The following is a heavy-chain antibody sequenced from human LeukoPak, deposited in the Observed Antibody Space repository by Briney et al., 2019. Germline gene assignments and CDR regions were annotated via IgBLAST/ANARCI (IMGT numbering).Heavy chain of an antibody. J-gene: IGHJ2*01. CDR3: ARVDTEGTNFDL. V-gene: IGHV4-61*02. CDR2: IYTSGST. Sequence: SETLSLTCTVSGGSISSGSYYWSWIRQPAGKGLEWIGRIYTSGSTNYNPSLKSRVTISVDTPKNQFSLKLSSVTAADTAVYYCARVDTEGTNFDLWGRGTLVTVSS. D-gene: IGHD5-12*01. CDR1: GGSISSGSYY.